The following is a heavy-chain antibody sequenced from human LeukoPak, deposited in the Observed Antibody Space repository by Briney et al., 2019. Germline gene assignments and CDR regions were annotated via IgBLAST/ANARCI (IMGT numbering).Heavy chain of an antibody. CDR1: GGSISSGSYY. CDR2: IYTSGST. V-gene: IGHV4-61*02. CDR3: ARDRVDFWSYYYYMDV. D-gene: IGHD3-3*01. J-gene: IGHJ6*03. Sequence: SETLSLTCTVSGGSISSGSYYWSWIRQPAGKGLEWIGRIYTSGSTNYNPSLKSRVTISVDTSKNQFSLKLSSVTAADTAVYYCARDRVDFWSYYYYMDVWGKGTTVTVSS.